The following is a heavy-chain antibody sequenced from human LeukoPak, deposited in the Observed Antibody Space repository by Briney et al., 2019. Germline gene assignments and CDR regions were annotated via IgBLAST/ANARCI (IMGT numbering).Heavy chain of an antibody. V-gene: IGHV4-30-2*01. CDR1: GGFISSGGFS. J-gene: IGHJ4*02. D-gene: IGHD6-13*01. Sequence: PSQTLSLTCAVSGGFISSGGFSWSWIRQPPGKGLEWIGYIYHSGSTYYNPSLKSRVTISIDRSKNQFSLKLNSVTAADTAVYYCARDGAGYVDYWGQGTLVTVSS. CDR3: ARDGAGYVDY. CDR2: IYHSGST.